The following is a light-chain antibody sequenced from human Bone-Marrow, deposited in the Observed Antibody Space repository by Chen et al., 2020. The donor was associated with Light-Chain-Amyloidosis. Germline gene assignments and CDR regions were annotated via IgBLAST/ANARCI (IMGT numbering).Light chain of an antibody. CDR1: TSNIGADYD. CDR3: QSYDNSLTSLV. V-gene: IGLV1-40*01. CDR2: ANS. Sequence: QSVLTQPPSVSGAPGQRVTISCTGTTSNIGADYDVHWYQQVPGTAPKLLILANSNRPSGVPDRFSGPRSGTSASLAITGLQAEDEAHYYCQSYDNSLTSLVFGGGTKLTVL. J-gene: IGLJ3*02.